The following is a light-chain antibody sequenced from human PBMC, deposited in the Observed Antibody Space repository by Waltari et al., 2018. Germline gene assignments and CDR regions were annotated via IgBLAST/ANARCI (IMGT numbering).Light chain of an antibody. CDR2: KAS. CDR3: QQYHSYCT. CDR1: RNINTW. V-gene: IGKV1-5*03. Sequence: DIQMTQSPSTLSAPVGDRVTITCRASRNINTWLSWYQQKPGKAPKLLIYKASTLISGVPSTFSGSGSGTEFTLTINSLQPDDFATYYCQQYHSYCTFGQGTKVEIK. J-gene: IGKJ1*01.